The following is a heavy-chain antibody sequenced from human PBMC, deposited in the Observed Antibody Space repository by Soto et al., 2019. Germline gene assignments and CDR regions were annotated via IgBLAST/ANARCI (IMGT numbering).Heavy chain of an antibody. CDR2: INAGNGNT. J-gene: IGHJ3*02. V-gene: IGHV1-3*01. CDR3: ARDSHPYYYDSSGARLSGALDI. D-gene: IGHD3-22*01. CDR1: GYTFTSYA. Sequence: ASVKVSCKASGYTFTSYAMHWVRQAPGQRLEWMGWINAGNGNTKYSQKFQGRVTITRDTSASTAYMELSSLRSEDTAVYYCARDSHPYYYDSSGARLSGALDIWGQGTMVTVSS.